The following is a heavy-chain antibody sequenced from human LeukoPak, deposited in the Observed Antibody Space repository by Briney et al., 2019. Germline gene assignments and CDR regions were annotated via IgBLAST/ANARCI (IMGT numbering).Heavy chain of an antibody. CDR1: GFTFSTYS. Sequence: GGSLRLSCAASGFTFSTYSMNWVRQAPGKGLEWVSYISSSSSTIYYADSVKGRFTISRDNAKNSLYLQMNSLRDEDTAVYYCATLRVVVTATGLDYWGQGILITVSS. V-gene: IGHV3-48*02. D-gene: IGHD2-21*02. J-gene: IGHJ4*02. CDR3: ATLRVVVTATGLDY. CDR2: ISSSSSTI.